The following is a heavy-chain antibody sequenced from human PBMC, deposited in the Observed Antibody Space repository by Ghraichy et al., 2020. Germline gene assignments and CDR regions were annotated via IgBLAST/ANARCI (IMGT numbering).Heavy chain of an antibody. J-gene: IGHJ5*02. D-gene: IGHD1-1*01. Sequence: LSCAVYGGYFSDYAWTWNRQPPGTGLEWIGEINDSGSIDNNESLKTRVSISLDTSKNQFSLKLSSVTAAYTAVYFCARVGFSNNWTPVHWFDPWGQGTLVIVSS. CDR1: GGYFSDYA. CDR2: INDSGSI. CDR3: ARVGFSNNWTPVHWFDP. V-gene: IGHV4-34*01.